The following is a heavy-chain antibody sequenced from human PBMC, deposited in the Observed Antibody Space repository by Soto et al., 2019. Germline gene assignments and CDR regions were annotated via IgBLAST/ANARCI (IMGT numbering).Heavy chain of an antibody. J-gene: IGHJ4*02. D-gene: IGHD3-3*01. CDR1: GGSFSGYY. CDR2: INHSGST. V-gene: IGHV4-34*01. CDR3: ARTAIKPYYDFWSGYYGSPTAFDY. Sequence: SETLSLTCAVYGGSFSGYYWSWIRQPPGKGLEWIGEINHSGSTNYNPSLKSRVTISVDTSKNQFSLKLSSVTAADTAAYYCARTAIKPYYDFWSGYYGSPTAFDYWGQGTTVTVSS.